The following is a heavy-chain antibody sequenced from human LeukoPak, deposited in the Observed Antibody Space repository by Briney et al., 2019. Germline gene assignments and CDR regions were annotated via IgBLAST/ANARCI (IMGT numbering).Heavy chain of an antibody. J-gene: IGHJ4*02. V-gene: IGHV4-4*07. D-gene: IGHD6-19*01. CDR1: GGSISSYY. CDR3: AREKSSGWTGGYYFVY. Sequence: SETLSLTCTVSGGSISSYYWSWIRQPAGKGLEWIGRIYTSGSTNYNPSLKSRVTMSVDTSKNQFSLKLSPVTAADTAVYYCAREKSSGWTGGYYFVYWGQGTLVTVSS. CDR2: IYTSGST.